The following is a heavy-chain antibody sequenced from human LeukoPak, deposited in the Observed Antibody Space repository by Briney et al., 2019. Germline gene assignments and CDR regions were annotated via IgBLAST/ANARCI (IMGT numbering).Heavy chain of an antibody. D-gene: IGHD6-13*01. CDR2: INAGNGNT. V-gene: IGHV1-3*01. Sequence: ASVKVSCKASGYTFTSYAMHWVRQAPGQRLEWMGWINAGNGNTKYSQTSQGRVTITRDTSASTAYMELNSLRSEDTAVYYCAISPRVAAAGHHFDYWGQGTLVTVSS. J-gene: IGHJ4*02. CDR3: AISPRVAAAGHHFDY. CDR1: GYTFTSYA.